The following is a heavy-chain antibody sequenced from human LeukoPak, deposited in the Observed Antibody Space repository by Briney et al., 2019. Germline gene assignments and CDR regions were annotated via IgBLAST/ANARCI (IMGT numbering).Heavy chain of an antibody. CDR1: GGSFSGYY. Sequence: PSETLSLTCAVYGGSFSGYYWSWICQPPGKGLEWIGEINHSGSTNYNPSLKSRVTISVDTSKSQFSLKLSSVTAADTAVYYCARGHYYGSGSYYNRVVGWFDPWGQGTLVTVSS. J-gene: IGHJ5*02. CDR2: INHSGST. V-gene: IGHV4-34*01. D-gene: IGHD3-10*01. CDR3: ARGHYYGSGSYYNRVVGWFDP.